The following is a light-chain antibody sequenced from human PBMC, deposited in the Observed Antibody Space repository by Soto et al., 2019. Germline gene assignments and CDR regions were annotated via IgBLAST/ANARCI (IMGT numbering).Light chain of an antibody. V-gene: IGKV3-20*01. J-gene: IGKJ2*02. CDR2: GAS. CDR1: QSVSASF. CDR3: QQRGT. Sequence: EIVLTQSPGTLSLSPGERATLSCRASQSVSASFLAWYQQKPGQAPRLLIYGASGRATGIPDRFSGSGSGTDFTLTISRLEPEDAAVYYCQQRGTFGQGTKLEIK.